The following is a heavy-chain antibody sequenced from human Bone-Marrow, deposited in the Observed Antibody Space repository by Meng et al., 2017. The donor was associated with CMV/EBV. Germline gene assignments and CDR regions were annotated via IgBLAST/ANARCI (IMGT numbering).Heavy chain of an antibody. CDR2: IKQDGSEK. CDR1: GFTFDDYG. CDR3: ARTYSLSSWERYFDY. Sequence: GSLRLSCAASGFTFDDYGMSWVRQAPGKGLEWVANIKQDGSEKYYVDSVKGRFTISRDNAKNSLYLQMNSLRAEDTAVYYCARTYSLSSWERYFDYWGQGTLVTVSS. D-gene: IGHD6-13*01. J-gene: IGHJ4*02. V-gene: IGHV3-7*01.